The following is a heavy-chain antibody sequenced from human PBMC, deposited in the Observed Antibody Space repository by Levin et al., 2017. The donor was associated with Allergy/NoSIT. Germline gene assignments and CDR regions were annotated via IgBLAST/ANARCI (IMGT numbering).Heavy chain of an antibody. CDR3: ARLQVGATLDY. J-gene: IGHJ4*02. Sequence: GESLKISCAASGFTFSDYYMSWIRQAPGKGLEWVSYISSSGSPTYYADSVKGRFTISRDNAKNSLYLEMNSLRAEDTALYFCARLQVGATLDYWGQGILVIVSS. CDR1: GFTFSDYY. D-gene: IGHD1-26*01. V-gene: IGHV3-11*01. CDR2: ISSSGSPT.